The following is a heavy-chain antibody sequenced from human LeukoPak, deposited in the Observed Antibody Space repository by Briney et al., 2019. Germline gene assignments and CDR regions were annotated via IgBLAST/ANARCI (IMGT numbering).Heavy chain of an antibody. D-gene: IGHD3-10*01. J-gene: IGHJ4*02. CDR3: ARLGLHGSGTYYFFDY. V-gene: IGHV1-2*06. Sequence: ASVEVSCKASGQSLTGYFIHWVRQATGQGLEWVGRIDPNTGDTIYAQNFQGRVTVTSATSISTAYMELSRLTSDDTAVYFCARLGLHGSGTYYFFDYWGQGTLVTVSS. CDR1: GQSLTGYF. CDR2: IDPNTGDT.